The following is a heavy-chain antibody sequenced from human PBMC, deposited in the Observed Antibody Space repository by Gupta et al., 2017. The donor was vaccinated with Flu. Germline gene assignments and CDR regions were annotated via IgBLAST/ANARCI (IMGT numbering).Heavy chain of an antibody. D-gene: IGHD3-10*01. CDR2: IYYSGST. CDR1: SYY. V-gene: IGHV4-39*01. CDR3: ASTYGWGDYYYGMDV. Sequence: SYYWGWIRQPPGKGLEWIGSIYYSGSTYYNPSLKSRVTISVDTSKNQFSLKLSSVTAADTAVYYCASTYGWGDYYYGMDVWGQGTTVTVSS. J-gene: IGHJ6*02.